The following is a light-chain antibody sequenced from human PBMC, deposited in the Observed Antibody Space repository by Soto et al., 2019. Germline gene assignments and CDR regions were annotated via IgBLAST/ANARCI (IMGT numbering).Light chain of an antibody. CDR1: QSISSW. J-gene: IGKJ1*01. CDR3: QQYNSYRT. CDR2: KAS. Sequence: DIQMTQSPSTLSASVGDRVTITCRASQSISSWLAWYQQKPGKAPKLLIYKASSLESGVPSRFSGSGSGTEFTLTISSLQPDDFATYSCQQYNSYRTFGKGTKVEIK. V-gene: IGKV1-5*03.